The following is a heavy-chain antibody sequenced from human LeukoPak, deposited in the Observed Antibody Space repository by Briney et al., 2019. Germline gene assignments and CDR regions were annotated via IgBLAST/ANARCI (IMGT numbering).Heavy chain of an antibody. D-gene: IGHD6-19*01. Sequence: SETLSLTCSVSGGHIDSVYWNWIRQPPGRGLEWIGYIDNSGSTKYNPSLQSRITMSRDTSKKQFSLKLTSVTAADTAMYYCASGAGWLIDYWGQGTLVSVSS. CDR1: GGHIDSVY. V-gene: IGHV4-4*08. J-gene: IGHJ4*02. CDR2: IDNSGST. CDR3: ASGAGWLIDY.